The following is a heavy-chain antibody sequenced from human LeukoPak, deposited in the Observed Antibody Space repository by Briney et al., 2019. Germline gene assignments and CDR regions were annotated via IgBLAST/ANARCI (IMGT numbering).Heavy chain of an antibody. V-gene: IGHV4-59*01. J-gene: IGHJ4*02. D-gene: IGHD5-12*01. CDR1: GGSISSYY. Sequence: SETLSLTCTVSGGSISSYYWSWIRQPPGKGLEWIGYIYYSGSTNYNPSLKSRVTISVDTSKNQFSLKLSSVTAADTAVYYCARKVATYFAYWGQGTLVTVSS. CDR3: ARKVATYFAY. CDR2: IYYSGST.